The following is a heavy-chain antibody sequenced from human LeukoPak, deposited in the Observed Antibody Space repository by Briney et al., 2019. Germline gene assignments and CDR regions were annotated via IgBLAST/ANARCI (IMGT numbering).Heavy chain of an antibody. CDR1: GYAVTELS. D-gene: IGHD6-19*01. Sequence: ASVKVSCKVSGYAVTELSIHWVRQAPGKGLEWMGGFEPEDGKTIHAQKLQGRVSMPEDTSTDTAYMDLRGLRSEDTAVYYCATGGWDYFDSWSQGTLVTVSS. CDR2: FEPEDGKT. J-gene: IGHJ4*02. CDR3: ATGGWDYFDS. V-gene: IGHV1-24*01.